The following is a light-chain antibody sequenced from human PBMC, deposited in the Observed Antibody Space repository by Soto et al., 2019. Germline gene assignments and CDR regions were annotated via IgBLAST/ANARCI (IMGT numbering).Light chain of an antibody. CDR3: CSYAGSSTWV. V-gene: IGLV2-23*02. CDR1: RSDIGSYND. J-gene: IGLJ3*02. CDR2: EVT. Sequence: QSALTQPASVSGSPGQSTTISCTGTRSDIGSYNDVSWYQQHPGKAPKLMIYEVTKRPSGVSNSFSGSKSGYTASLTISGLQAEDEADYYCCSYAGSSTWVFGGGTKLTVL.